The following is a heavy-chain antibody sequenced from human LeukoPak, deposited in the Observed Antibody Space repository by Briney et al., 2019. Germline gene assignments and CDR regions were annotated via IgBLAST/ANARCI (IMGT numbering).Heavy chain of an antibody. CDR3: ARLGNPSIDY. D-gene: IGHD4-23*01. Sequence: GGTLRLSCTASGFTFSSYGMNWVRQAPGKGLDWVSTISSSSSYIYYADSVKGRFTISRDNAKNSVNLQMNSLRAEDTAVYYCARLGNPSIDYWGQGTLVTVSS. CDR2: ISSSSSYI. J-gene: IGHJ4*02. CDR1: GFTFSSYG. V-gene: IGHV3-21*01.